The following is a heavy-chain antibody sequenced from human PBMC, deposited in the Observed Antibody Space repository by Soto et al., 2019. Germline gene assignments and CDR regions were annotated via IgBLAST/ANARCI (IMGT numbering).Heavy chain of an antibody. D-gene: IGHD3-3*01. J-gene: IGHJ6*02. V-gene: IGHV1-18*01. CDR2: ISAYNGNT. CDR3: ARGGSDDFWSGYYQAGYYGMDV. CDR1: GGTFSSYA. Sequence: ASVEVSCKXSGGTFSSYAISWVRQAPGQGLEWMGWISAYNGNTNYAQKLQGRVTMTTDTSTSTAYMELRSLRSDDTAVYYCARGGSDDFWSGYYQAGYYGMDVWGQGTTVTV.